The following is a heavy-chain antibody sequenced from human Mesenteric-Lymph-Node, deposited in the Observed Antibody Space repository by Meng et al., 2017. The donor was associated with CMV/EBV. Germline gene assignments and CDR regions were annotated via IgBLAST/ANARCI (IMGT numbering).Heavy chain of an antibody. J-gene: IGHJ4*02. D-gene: IGHD6-6*01. V-gene: IGHV4-34*01. CDR2: IYYSGGT. CDR1: GGSFSGYY. CDR3: ARHLPSSSKAVDY. Sequence: GSLRLSCAVYGGSFSGYYWSWIRQPPGKGLEYIGTIYYSGGTYYNPSLKSRVTISVDTSKNQFSLKLNSVTAADTAVYYCARHLPSSSKAVDYWGQGTLVTVSS.